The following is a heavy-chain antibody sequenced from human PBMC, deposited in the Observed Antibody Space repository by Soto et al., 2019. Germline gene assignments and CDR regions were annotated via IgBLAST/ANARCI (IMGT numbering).Heavy chain of an antibody. V-gene: IGHV1-69*01. J-gene: IGHJ4*02. CDR3: ATQGYSGYDYPY. CDR1: GGTFSSYA. CDR2: IIPIFGTA. D-gene: IGHD5-12*01. Sequence: QVQLVQSGAEVKKPGSSVKVSCKASGGTFSSYAISWVRQAPGQGLEWMGGIIPIFGTANYAQKFQGRVTITADESTSTAYMELSSLRSEDKDVYYCATQGYSGYDYPYWGQGTLVTVSS.